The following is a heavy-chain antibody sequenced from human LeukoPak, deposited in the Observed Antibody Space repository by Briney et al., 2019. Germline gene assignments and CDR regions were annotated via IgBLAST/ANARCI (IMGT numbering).Heavy chain of an antibody. CDR2: ISSSGSTI. D-gene: IGHD3-22*01. CDR3: AREPAYYYDSSGYELDY. V-gene: IGHV3-48*03. Sequence: GGSLRLSCAASGFTFSSYEMNWVRQAPGKGLEWVSYISSSGSTIYYADSVKGRFTISRDNAKNSLYLQMNSLRAEDTAVYYCAREPAYYYDSSGYELDYWGQGTLVTVSS. J-gene: IGHJ4*02. CDR1: GFTFSSYE.